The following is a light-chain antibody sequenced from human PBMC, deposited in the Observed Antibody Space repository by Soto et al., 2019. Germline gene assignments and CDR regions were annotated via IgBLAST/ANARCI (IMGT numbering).Light chain of an antibody. V-gene: IGLV1-51*02. J-gene: IGLJ3*02. CDR1: NSNIGNDY. CDR3: GTWDSSLSAEV. CDR2: ENN. Sequence: QSVLTQPPSVSAAPGQKVTISCSGSNSNIGNDYVSWYQQLPGTAPKLLIYENNKRPSGIPDRFSGSKSGTSATLGITGLQTGDEADYFCGTWDSSLSAEVFGGGTNLTVL.